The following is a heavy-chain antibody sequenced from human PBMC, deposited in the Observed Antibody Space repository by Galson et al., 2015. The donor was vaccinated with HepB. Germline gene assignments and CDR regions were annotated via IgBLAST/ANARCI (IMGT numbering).Heavy chain of an antibody. CDR2: INHSGST. Sequence: LSLTCAVYGGSFSGYYWSWIRQPPGKGLEWIGEINHSGSTNYNPSLKSRVTISVDTSKNQFSLKLSSVTAADTAAYYCARGVYDFWSGYPYYYYYYGMDVWGQGTTVTVSS. J-gene: IGHJ6*02. D-gene: IGHD3-3*01. CDR1: GGSFSGYY. V-gene: IGHV4-34*01. CDR3: ARGVYDFWSGYPYYYYYYGMDV.